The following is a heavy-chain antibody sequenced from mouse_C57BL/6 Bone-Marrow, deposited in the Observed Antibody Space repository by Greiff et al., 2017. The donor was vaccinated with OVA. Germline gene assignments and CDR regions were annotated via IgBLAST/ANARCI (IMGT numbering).Heavy chain of an antibody. J-gene: IGHJ4*01. CDR2: IYPRSGNT. V-gene: IGHV1-81*01. CDR3: SGEETFYAMDY. CDR1: GYTFTSYG. Sequence: VQLQQSGAELARPGASVKLSCKASGYTFTSYGISWVKQRTGQGLEWIGEIYPRSGNTYYNEKFKGKATLTADKSSSTAYMELRSLTSEDSAVYFCSGEETFYAMDYWGQGTSVTVSS.